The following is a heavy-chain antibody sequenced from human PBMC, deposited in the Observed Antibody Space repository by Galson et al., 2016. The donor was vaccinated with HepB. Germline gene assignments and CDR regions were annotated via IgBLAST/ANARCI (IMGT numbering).Heavy chain of an antibody. J-gene: IGHJ6*02. CDR3: AGAENCISPSCYRSDKFLEELYGMDV. Sequence: SVKVSCKASGGTFSSYAFSWVRQAPGQGLEWMGGIIPIFATTNYAQKFQGRVTITADESTSTAYMELSSLRSEDTAVYYCAGAENCISPSCYRSDKFLEELYGMDVWGQGTTVTVSS. D-gene: IGHD2/OR15-2a*01. CDR1: GGTFSSYA. CDR2: IIPIFATT. V-gene: IGHV1-69*13.